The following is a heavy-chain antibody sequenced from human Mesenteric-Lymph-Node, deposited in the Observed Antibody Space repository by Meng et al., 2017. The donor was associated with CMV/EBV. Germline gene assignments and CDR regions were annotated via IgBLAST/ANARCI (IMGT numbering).Heavy chain of an antibody. Sequence: ASVKVSCKASGYTFTGYYMHWVRQAPGQGLEWMGWINPNSGGTNYAQKFQGRVTMTRDTSISTAYMELSRLRSDDTAVYYCARALKRHYYDTRGYLGLIYWGQGTLVTVSS. CDR2: INPNSGGT. CDR3: ARALKRHYYDTRGYLGLIY. J-gene: IGHJ4*02. V-gene: IGHV1-2*02. D-gene: IGHD3-22*01. CDR1: GYTFTGYY.